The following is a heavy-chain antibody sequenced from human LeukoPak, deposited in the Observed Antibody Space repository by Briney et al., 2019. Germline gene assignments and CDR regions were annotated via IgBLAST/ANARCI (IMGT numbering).Heavy chain of an antibody. CDR1: GFTFSSYA. V-gene: IGHV3-30*01. CDR2: ISYDGRNK. D-gene: IGHD6-19*01. CDR3: ARGTAFVAYSSGAVPYFDY. Sequence: GGSLRLSCAASGFTFSSYAMHWVRQAPGKGLEWVAVISYDGRNKYYADSVKGRFTISRDNSKNTLYLQMNSLRAEDTAVYYCARGTAFVAYSSGAVPYFDYWGQGTLVTVSS. J-gene: IGHJ4*02.